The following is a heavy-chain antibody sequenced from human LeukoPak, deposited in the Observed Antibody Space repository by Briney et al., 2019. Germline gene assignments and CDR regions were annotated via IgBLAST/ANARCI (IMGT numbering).Heavy chain of an antibody. D-gene: IGHD1-26*01. Sequence: GGSLRLSCAASGFSFSSYNMNWVRQAPGKVLEWVSSITTSSTYTFYADSVKGRFTISRDNAKNSLYLQMNSLRVEDAAVYYCARDPYSGSYGDSYYYYMDVWGKGTTVTISS. CDR3: ARDPYSGSYGDSYYYYMDV. J-gene: IGHJ6*03. V-gene: IGHV3-21*01. CDR1: GFSFSSYN. CDR2: ITTSSTYT.